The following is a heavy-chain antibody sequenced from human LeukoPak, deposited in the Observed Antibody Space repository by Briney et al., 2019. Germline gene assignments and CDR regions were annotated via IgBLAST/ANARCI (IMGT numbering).Heavy chain of an antibody. V-gene: IGHV3-23*01. D-gene: IGHD3-16*01. J-gene: IGHJ4*02. CDR3: ARGADNMMVPNH. CDR1: GFTFSNYD. CDR2: ISASGGST. Sequence: GGSLRLSCAASGFTFSNYDMSWVRQAPGKGLEWFSGISASGGSTYYADSVKGRFTISRDNSKSTLYLQMNSLRAEDTAVYYCARGADNMMVPNHWGQGTLVTVSS.